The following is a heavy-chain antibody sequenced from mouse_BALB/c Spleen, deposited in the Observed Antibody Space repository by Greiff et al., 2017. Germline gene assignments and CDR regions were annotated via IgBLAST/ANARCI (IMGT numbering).Heavy chain of an antibody. D-gene: IGHD1-1*01. CDR1: GFTFSSFG. V-gene: IGHV5-17*02. CDR2: ISSGSSTI. CDR3: ARSSSYDYAMDY. Sequence: EVMLVESGGGLVQPGGSRKLSCAASGFTFSSFGMHWVRQAPEKGLEWVAYISSGSSTIYYADTVKGRFTISRDNPKNTLFLQMTSLRSEDTAMYYCARSSSYDYAMDYWGQGTSVTVSS. J-gene: IGHJ4*01.